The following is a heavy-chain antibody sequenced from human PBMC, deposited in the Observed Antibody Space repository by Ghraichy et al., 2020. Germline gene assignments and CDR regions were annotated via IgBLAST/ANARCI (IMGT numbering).Heavy chain of an antibody. Sequence: GGSLRLSCAASGFIFNTYWMSWVRQAPGKGREWVANIKQDGSAKYYVESVKGRFTISRDNAKNSLYLQMNSLRVEYTAIYYCVRDDGSGTYYTSYWGQGTLVTVSS. V-gene: IGHV3-7*03. CDR3: VRDDGSGTYYTSY. D-gene: IGHD3-10*01. CDR2: IKQDGSAK. CDR1: GFIFNTYW. J-gene: IGHJ4*02.